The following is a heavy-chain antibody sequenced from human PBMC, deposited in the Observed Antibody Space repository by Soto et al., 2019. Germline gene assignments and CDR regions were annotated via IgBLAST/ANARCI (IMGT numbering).Heavy chain of an antibody. D-gene: IGHD3-10*01. CDR2: ISSSGSTM. J-gene: IGHJ4*02. Sequence: PVGSLRLSCASSGFTFSDYYMSWIRESPGKGLEWVSYISSSGSTMYYADSVKGRFTISRDNAKNSLYLQMNSLRADDTAVYYCARAKYYRSGNYYCEYWGQRTRVTVSS. CDR1: GFTFSDYY. V-gene: IGHV3-11*01. CDR3: ARAKYYRSGNYYCEY.